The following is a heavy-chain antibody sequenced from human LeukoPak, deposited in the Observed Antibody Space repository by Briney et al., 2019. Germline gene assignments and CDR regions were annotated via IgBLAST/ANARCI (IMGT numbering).Heavy chain of an antibody. CDR1: GGSFSGYY. CDR3: ARSIAVAGGFFEDY. D-gene: IGHD6-19*01. J-gene: IGHJ4*02. V-gene: IGHV4-34*01. Sequence: SSETLSLTCAVYGGSFSGYYWSWIRQPPGKGLEWIGEINHSGSTNYNPSLKSRVTISVDTSKNQFSLKLSSVTAADTAVYYCARSIAVAGGFFEDYWGQGTLVTVSS. CDR2: INHSGST.